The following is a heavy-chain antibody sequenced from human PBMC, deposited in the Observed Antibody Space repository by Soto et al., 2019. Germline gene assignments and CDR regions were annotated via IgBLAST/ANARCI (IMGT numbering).Heavy chain of an antibody. D-gene: IGHD3-16*01. V-gene: IGHV3-30*18. J-gene: IGHJ6*02. CDR1: GFTFSSYG. Sequence: QVQLVESGGGVVQPGRSLRVSCAASGFTFSSYGMHWVRQAPGKGLEWVAVISYDGSNKYYADSVKGRFTISRDNSKNTLYLQMNSLRAEDTAVYYCAKDLYYGGMDVWGQGTTVTVSS. CDR2: ISYDGSNK. CDR3: AKDLYYGGMDV.